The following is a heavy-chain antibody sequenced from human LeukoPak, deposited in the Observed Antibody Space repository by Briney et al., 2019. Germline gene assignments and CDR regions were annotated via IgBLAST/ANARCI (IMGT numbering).Heavy chain of an antibody. CDR3: RRATSGNYQMLHFDF. CDR2: VYDTGNT. Sequence: SETLSLTCTVSGTSITRTYWSWIRQPPGRGLESVGYVYDTGNTNYNPSLKSRVTISLDTSKNQFSLTLSSVTAADTAIYYARRATSGNYQMLHFDFWGQGILVTVSS. V-gene: IGHV4-59*08. CDR1: GTSITRTY. J-gene: IGHJ4*02. D-gene: IGHD1-7*01.